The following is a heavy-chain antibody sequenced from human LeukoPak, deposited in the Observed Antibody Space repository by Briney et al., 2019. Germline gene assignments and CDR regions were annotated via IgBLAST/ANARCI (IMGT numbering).Heavy chain of an antibody. V-gene: IGHV5-51*01. Sequence: GESLKISCQGSGYTFTSYWIGWVRQMPGKGLEWMGIIYPGDSDTRYSPSFQGQVTISADKSISTAYLQWSSLKASDTAIYYCARPRATVGATIDYWCQGTLVTVSS. CDR1: GYTFTSYW. D-gene: IGHD1-26*01. J-gene: IGHJ4*02. CDR3: ARPRATVGATIDY. CDR2: IYPGDSDT.